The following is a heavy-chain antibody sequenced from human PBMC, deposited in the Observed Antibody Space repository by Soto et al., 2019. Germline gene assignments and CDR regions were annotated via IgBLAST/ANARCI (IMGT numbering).Heavy chain of an antibody. CDR3: ARQGDYGAYETDY. D-gene: IGHD4-17*01. V-gene: IGHV4-34*01. CDR1: GGSFSGYY. CDR2: INHSGST. J-gene: IGHJ4*02. Sequence: QVQLQQWGAGLLKPSETLSLTCAVYGGSFSGYYWSWIRQPPGKGLEWIGEINHSGSTNYNPSLKSRVTISVDTSKNQFSLKLSSVTAADTAVYYCARQGDYGAYETDYWGQGTLVTVSS.